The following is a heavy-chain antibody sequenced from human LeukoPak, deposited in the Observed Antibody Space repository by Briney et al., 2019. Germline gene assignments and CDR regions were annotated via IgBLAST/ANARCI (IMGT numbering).Heavy chain of an antibody. CDR2: IIPILGIA. V-gene: IGHV1-69*02. Sequence: GASVKVSCKASGGTFSSYTISWVRQAPGQGLEWMGRIIPILGIANYAQKFQGRVTITADKSTSTAYMELSSLRSEDTAVYYCASGGGYSYGYFYYYYGRTSGAKGPRSPSP. CDR3: ASGGGYSYGYFYYYYGRTS. D-gene: IGHD5-18*01. CDR1: GGTFSSYT. J-gene: IGHJ6*02.